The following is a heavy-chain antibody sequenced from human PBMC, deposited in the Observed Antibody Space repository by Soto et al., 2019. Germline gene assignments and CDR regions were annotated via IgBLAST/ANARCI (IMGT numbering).Heavy chain of an antibody. V-gene: IGHV3-48*03. J-gene: IGHJ6*02. CDR1: GFTFSNYE. Sequence: EVQLVESGGGLVQPGGSLRLSCAVSGFTFSNYEMNWVRQAPGKGLEWVSYISGRGTTMTYADSVKGRFTISRDNAKNSLYLQMNSLRVEDTALYYCGRDEVRNGVGVWGQGTTVTVSS. CDR2: ISGRGTTM. CDR3: GRDEVRNGVGV.